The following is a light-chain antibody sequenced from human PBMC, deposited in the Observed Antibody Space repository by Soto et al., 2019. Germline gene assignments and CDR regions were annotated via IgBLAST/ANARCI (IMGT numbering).Light chain of an antibody. Sequence: DIQMTQSPSSVSASVGDRVTITCRASQDISNWLAWYQQKPGKAPKLLIYAAYKLQSGVPSRFSGSGSGTDFTLTISGLQPEDFATSYCQQANSFPPYSFGQGTKLEIK. J-gene: IGKJ2*03. CDR1: QDISNW. CDR2: AAY. V-gene: IGKV1-12*01. CDR3: QQANSFPPYS.